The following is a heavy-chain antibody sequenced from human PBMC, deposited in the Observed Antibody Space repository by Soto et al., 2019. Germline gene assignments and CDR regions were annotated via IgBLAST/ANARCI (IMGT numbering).Heavy chain of an antibody. Sequence: GGSLRLSCAASGFTFSSYWMSWVRQAPGKGLEWVANIKQDGSEKYYVDSVKGRFTISRDNAKNSLYLQMNSLRAEDTAVYYCARKKDTAMDPFDYWGQGTLVTVSS. V-gene: IGHV3-7*05. CDR2: IKQDGSEK. D-gene: IGHD5-18*01. J-gene: IGHJ4*02. CDR3: ARKKDTAMDPFDY. CDR1: GFTFSSYW.